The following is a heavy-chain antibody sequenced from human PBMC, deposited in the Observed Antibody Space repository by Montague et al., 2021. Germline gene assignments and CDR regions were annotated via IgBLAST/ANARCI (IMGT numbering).Heavy chain of an antibody. V-gene: IGHV4-4*07. Sequence: SETLSLTRSVSGDSISSYEYYWTWIRQPAGRGLERIGRVYKRGDTDTNPSLGSRLTLSVGTSKNHFSLTLTSVTAADTAVYFCARDSPVVEPWVGEHKGAFDIWGQGTMVTVSS. D-gene: IGHD3-10*01. J-gene: IGHJ3*02. CDR1: GDSISSYEYY. CDR3: ARDSPVVEPWVGEHKGAFDI. CDR2: VYKRGDT.